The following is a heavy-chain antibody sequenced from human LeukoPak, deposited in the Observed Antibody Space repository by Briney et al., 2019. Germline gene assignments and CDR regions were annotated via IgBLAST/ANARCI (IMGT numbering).Heavy chain of an antibody. CDR1: GYSFTSYW. V-gene: IGHV5-51*01. Sequence: GESLKISCKGSGYSFTSYWIGWVRQIPGKGLEWIGIIYPGDSDTRYSPSFQGQVTISADKSISTAYLQWSSLKASDTALYYCARQGGHYSNYLDYCGQGTLVTVSS. D-gene: IGHD4-11*01. CDR3: ARQGGHYSNYLDY. J-gene: IGHJ4*02. CDR2: IYPGDSDT.